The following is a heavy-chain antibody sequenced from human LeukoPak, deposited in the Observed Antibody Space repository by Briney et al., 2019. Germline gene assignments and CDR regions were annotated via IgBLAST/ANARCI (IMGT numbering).Heavy chain of an antibody. CDR1: GCTFSSYA. Sequence: SVKVSCKASGCTFSSYAISWVRQAPGQGLEWMGMIIPIFGIANYAQKFQGRGTITADKSTSTAYMELSSLRSEDTAVYFCAKAGGYYDFWSGYPYWGQGTLVTVSS. V-gene: IGHV1-69*04. CDR3: AKAGGYYDFWSGYPY. D-gene: IGHD3-3*01. CDR2: IIPIFGIA. J-gene: IGHJ4*02.